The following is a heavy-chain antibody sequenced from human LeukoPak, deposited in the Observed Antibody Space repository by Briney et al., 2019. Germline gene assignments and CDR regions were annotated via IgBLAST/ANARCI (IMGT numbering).Heavy chain of an antibody. Sequence: PGGSLRLSCAASGFIFSSYWMHWVRQAPGKGLVWVSRIESDGSSTTYADSVKGRFTISRDNAKDTLNLQMNSLRAEDTAVYYCARDHPILDYWGQGTLVTVSS. CDR1: GFIFSSYW. V-gene: IGHV3-74*01. CDR3: ARDHPILDY. CDR2: IESDGSST. J-gene: IGHJ4*02.